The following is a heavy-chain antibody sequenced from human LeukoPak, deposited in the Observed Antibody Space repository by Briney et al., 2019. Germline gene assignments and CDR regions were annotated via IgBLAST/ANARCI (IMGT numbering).Heavy chain of an antibody. Sequence: SETLSLTCTVSGGSISSYYWSWIRQPPAKRLEWIGYIYYSGSTNYNPSLKSRVTISVDTSKNQFSLKLSSVTAADTAVYYCARCIYGDYVGVVDWFDPWGQGTLVTVSS. V-gene: IGHV4-59*01. CDR1: GGSISSYY. D-gene: IGHD4-17*01. J-gene: IGHJ5*02. CDR3: ARCIYGDYVGVVDWFDP. CDR2: IYYSGST.